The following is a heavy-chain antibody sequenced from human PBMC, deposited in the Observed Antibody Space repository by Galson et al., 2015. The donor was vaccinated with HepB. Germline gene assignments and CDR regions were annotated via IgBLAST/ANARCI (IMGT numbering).Heavy chain of an antibody. CDR1: GGTFSSYT. Sequence: SVKVSCKASGGTFSSYTISWVRQAPGQGLEWMGRIIPILGIANYAQKFQGRVTITADKSTSTAYMELSSLRSEDTAVYYCASEYLSGSYGEGIFDYWGQGTLVTVSS. D-gene: IGHD3-10*01. CDR2: IIPILGIA. CDR3: ASEYLSGSYGEGIFDY. V-gene: IGHV1-69*02. J-gene: IGHJ4*02.